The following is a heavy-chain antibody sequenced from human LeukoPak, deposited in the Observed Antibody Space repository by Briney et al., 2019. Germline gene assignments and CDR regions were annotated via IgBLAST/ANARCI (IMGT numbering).Heavy chain of an antibody. CDR3: ATWGIAVAGTFDY. CDR1: GGSISSSY. Sequence: PSETLSLTCAVSGGSISSSYWSWIRKPPGKGLEWIGYIYYSGSTNYNPSFKSRVAISVDTPKNQFSLKLSSVTAADTAVYYCATWGIAVAGTFDYWGQGTLVTVST. D-gene: IGHD6-19*01. CDR2: IYYSGST. V-gene: IGHV4-59*08. J-gene: IGHJ4*02.